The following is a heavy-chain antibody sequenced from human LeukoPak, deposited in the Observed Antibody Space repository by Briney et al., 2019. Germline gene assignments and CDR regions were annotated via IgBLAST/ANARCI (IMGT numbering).Heavy chain of an antibody. Sequence: GESLKISCKGSGYSFTSYWIGWVRQMPGKGLEWMGIIYPGDSDTRYSPSFQGQVTISADKSISTAHLQWSSLKASDTAMYYCARQEYYYDSSGYYSYYYGMDVWGQGTTVTVSS. D-gene: IGHD3-22*01. J-gene: IGHJ6*02. CDR2: IYPGDSDT. CDR3: ARQEYYYDSSGYYSYYYGMDV. V-gene: IGHV5-51*01. CDR1: GYSFTSYW.